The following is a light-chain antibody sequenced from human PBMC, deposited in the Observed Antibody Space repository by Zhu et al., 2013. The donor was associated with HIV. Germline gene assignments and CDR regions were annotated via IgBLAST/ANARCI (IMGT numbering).Light chain of an antibody. V-gene: IGKV3-11*01. CDR3: QQRSNWPPWT. Sequence: EIVLTQSPGTLSLSPGERATLSCRASQSVSSSSLVWYQHKPGQAPRLLIYDASARATGIPARFSGSGSGTDFTLTISSLEPEDFAVYYCQQRSNWPPWTFGQGTKVEIK. CDR2: DAS. CDR1: QSVSSSS. J-gene: IGKJ1*01.